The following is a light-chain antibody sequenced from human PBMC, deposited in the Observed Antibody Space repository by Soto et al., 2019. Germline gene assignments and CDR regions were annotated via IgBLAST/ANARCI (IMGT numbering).Light chain of an antibody. J-gene: IGLJ1*01. Sequence: QSVLTQPPSASGTPGQRVTISCSGSSSNIGSNYVYWYRQLPGTAPKLLIYSDNHRPSGVPDRFSGSKSGTSASLAISGLRSEDEADYYCAAWDDSLSGFYVFGTGTKV. CDR2: SDN. CDR1: SSNIGSNY. V-gene: IGLV1-47*02. CDR3: AAWDDSLSGFYV.